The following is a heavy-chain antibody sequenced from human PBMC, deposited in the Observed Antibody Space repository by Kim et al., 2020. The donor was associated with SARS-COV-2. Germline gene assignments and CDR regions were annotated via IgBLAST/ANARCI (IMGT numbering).Heavy chain of an antibody. V-gene: IGHV3-30*07. Sequence: VKGRFTNPRDNSKNPLYLQMNSLRAEDTAVYYCARDVIVVVPAAHDAFDIWGQGTMVTVSS. D-gene: IGHD2-2*01. CDR3: ARDVIVVVPAAHDAFDI. J-gene: IGHJ3*02.